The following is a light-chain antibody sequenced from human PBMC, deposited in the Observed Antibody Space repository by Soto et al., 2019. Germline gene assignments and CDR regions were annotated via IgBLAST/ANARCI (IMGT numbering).Light chain of an antibody. CDR2: DAS. J-gene: IGKJ1*01. Sequence: EIVLTQSPATLSLSPGERATLSCRASQSVSSYLAWYQQKPGQAPRLLIYDASNRANGIPARFSGIGSGTDFTLTISSLEPEDFAVYYCQQRSNWPWTFGQGTKVDIK. V-gene: IGKV3-11*01. CDR3: QQRSNWPWT. CDR1: QSVSSY.